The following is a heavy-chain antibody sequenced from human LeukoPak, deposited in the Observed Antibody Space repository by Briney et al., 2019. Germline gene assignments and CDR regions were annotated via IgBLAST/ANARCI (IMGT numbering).Heavy chain of an antibody. J-gene: IGHJ4*02. Sequence: PGGSLRLSCAASGFTFSSCSMNWVRQAPGKGLEWVSSISSSSSYIYYADSVKGRFTISRDNAKNSLYLQMNSLRAEDTAVYYCARGVTPNFDYWGQGTLVTVSS. D-gene: IGHD5-18*01. CDR2: ISSSSSYI. V-gene: IGHV3-21*01. CDR1: GFTFSSCS. CDR3: ARGVTPNFDY.